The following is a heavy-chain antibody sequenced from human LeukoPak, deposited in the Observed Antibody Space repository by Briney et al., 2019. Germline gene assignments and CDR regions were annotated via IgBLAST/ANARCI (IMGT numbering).Heavy chain of an antibody. J-gene: IGHJ4*02. CDR2: ISYDGSNK. CDR3: AKDEAGSGWYRGDY. V-gene: IGHV3-30*18. CDR1: GFTFSSYG. D-gene: IGHD6-19*01. Sequence: GGSLRLSCAASGFTFSSYGMHWVRQAPGKGLEWVAVISYDGSNKYYADSVKGRFTISRDNSKNTLYLQMNSLRAEDTAVYYCAKDEAGSGWYRGDYWGQGTLVTVSS.